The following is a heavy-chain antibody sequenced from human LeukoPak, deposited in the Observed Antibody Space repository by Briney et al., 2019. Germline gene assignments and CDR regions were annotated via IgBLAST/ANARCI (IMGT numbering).Heavy chain of an antibody. V-gene: IGHV3-48*03. CDR2: ISGSGSSI. Sequence: GGSLRLSCAASGFTFSGYEMNWVRQAPGKGLEWVSYISGSGSSIYYADSVKGRFTISRDNARDSLYLQMNSLRAEDTAVYYCARVTLSLYFDYWGQGTLVTVSS. D-gene: IGHD4-23*01. CDR1: GFTFSGYE. J-gene: IGHJ4*02. CDR3: ARVTLSLYFDY.